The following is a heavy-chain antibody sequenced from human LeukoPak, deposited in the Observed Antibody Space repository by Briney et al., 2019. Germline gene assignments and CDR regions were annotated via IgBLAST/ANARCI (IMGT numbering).Heavy chain of an antibody. CDR1: GFTFSRHG. J-gene: IGHJ4*02. CDR2: IVPSGSIS. CDR3: AKDLHYGSADY. D-gene: IGHD3-10*01. V-gene: IGHV3-23*01. Sequence: GGSLRLSCAASGFTFSRHGINWVRQAPGKGLEWVSGIVPSGSISYYADSVKGRFTISRDNSKNAVSLHMNSLRAEDTAVYYCAKDLHYGSADYWGQGTLVTVSS.